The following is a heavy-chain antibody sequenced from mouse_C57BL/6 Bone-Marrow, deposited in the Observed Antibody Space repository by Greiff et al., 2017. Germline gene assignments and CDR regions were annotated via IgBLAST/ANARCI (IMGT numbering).Heavy chain of an antibody. CDR3: AREVGIYYYGSSPHYFDY. Sequence: QVQLQQPGAELVKPGASVKLSCKASGYTFTSYWMHWVKQRPGRGLEWIGRIDPNSGGTKYNEKLKSKATLTVDKPSSTAYMQLSSLTSEDSAVYYCAREVGIYYYGSSPHYFDYWGQGTTLTVSS. CDR2: IDPNSGGT. J-gene: IGHJ2*01. CDR1: GYTFTSYW. D-gene: IGHD1-1*01. V-gene: IGHV1-72*01.